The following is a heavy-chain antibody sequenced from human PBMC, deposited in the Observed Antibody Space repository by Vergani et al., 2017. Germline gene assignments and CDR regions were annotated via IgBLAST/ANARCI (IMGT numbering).Heavy chain of an antibody. J-gene: IGHJ4*02. Sequence: QVQLQQWGAGLLKPSETLSLTCAVYGGSFRGYYWSWIRQPPGKGLEWIGEINHSGSTNYNPSLKSRVTISVDTSKNQFSLKLSSVTAADTAVYYCASGLRFLEWLPRYWGQGTLVTVSS. CDR2: INHSGST. CDR3: ASGLRFLEWLPRY. CDR1: GGSFRGYY. V-gene: IGHV4-34*01. D-gene: IGHD3-3*01.